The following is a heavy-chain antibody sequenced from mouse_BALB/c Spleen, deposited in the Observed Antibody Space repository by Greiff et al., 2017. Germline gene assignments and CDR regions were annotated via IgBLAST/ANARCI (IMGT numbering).Heavy chain of an antibody. V-gene: IGHV5-9-4*01. CDR3: ARDGGYHTTVPSMVTTGPHYYAMDY. J-gene: IGHJ4*01. CDR1: GFTFSSYA. CDR2: ISSGGSYT. D-gene: IGHD2-10*02. Sequence: DVQLVESGGGLVKPGGSLKLSCAASGFTFSSYAMSWVRQSPEKRLEWVAEISSGGSYTYYPDTVTGRFTISRDNAKNTLYLEMSSLRSEDTAMYYCARDGGYHTTVPSMVTTGPHYYAMDYWGQGTSVTVSS.